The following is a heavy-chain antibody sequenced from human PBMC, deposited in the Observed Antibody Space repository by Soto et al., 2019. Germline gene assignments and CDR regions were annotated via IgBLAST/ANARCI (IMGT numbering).Heavy chain of an antibody. Sequence: GGSLSLSCAASGFTFSSYWMSWVRQAPGKGLEWVANIKQDGSEKYYVDSVKGRFTISRDNAKNSLYLQMNSLRAEDTAVYYCARLPSTGYGPPRPNWFDPWGQGTLVTVSS. D-gene: IGHD5-18*01. CDR1: GFTFSSYW. CDR2: IKQDGSEK. CDR3: ARLPSTGYGPPRPNWFDP. V-gene: IGHV3-7*01. J-gene: IGHJ5*02.